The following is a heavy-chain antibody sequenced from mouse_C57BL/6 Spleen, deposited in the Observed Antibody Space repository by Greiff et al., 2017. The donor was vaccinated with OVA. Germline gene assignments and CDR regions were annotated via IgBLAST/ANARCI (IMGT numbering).Heavy chain of an antibody. CDR3: ARRDRYCFDY. CDR2: ISSGSSTI. Sequence: EVQLVESGGGLVKPGGSLKLSCAASGFTFSDYGMHWVRQAPEKGLEWVAYISSGSSTIYYADTVMGRFTISRDNAKNTLFLQMTSLRSEDTAMYYCARRDRYCFDYWGQGTTLTVSS. D-gene: IGHD3-3*01. J-gene: IGHJ2*01. CDR1: GFTFSDYG. V-gene: IGHV5-17*01.